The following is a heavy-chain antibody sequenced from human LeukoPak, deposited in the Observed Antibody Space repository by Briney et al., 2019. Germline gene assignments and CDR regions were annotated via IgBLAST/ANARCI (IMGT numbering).Heavy chain of an antibody. V-gene: IGHV4-59*08. D-gene: IGHD5/OR15-5a*01. Sequence: SETQSLTCSVSGGSINNYYWNWIRQPPGKGLEWIGYIYYSGSTRYNPSLQSRVTMSIGTSKTQFSLKLDSVTAADTAVYYCARRLRLKNPGGDAFDIWGQGTVVTVSS. J-gene: IGHJ3*02. CDR3: ARRLRLKNPGGDAFDI. CDR2: IYYSGST. CDR1: GGSINNYY.